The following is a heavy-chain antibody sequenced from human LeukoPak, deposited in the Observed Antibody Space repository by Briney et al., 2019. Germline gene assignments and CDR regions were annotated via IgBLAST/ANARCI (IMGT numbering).Heavy chain of an antibody. J-gene: IGHJ6*02. CDR1: GFTFSSYA. CDR3: ARGQQLVRSYYYYYYGMDV. V-gene: IGHV3-21*01. CDR2: ISSSSSYI. D-gene: IGHD6-13*01. Sequence: GGSLRLSCAAAGFTFSSYAMSWVRQAPGRGLEWVSSISSSSSYIYYADSVKGRFTISRDNAKNSLYLQMNSLRAEDAAVYYCARGQQLVRSYYYYYYGMDVWGQGTTVTVSS.